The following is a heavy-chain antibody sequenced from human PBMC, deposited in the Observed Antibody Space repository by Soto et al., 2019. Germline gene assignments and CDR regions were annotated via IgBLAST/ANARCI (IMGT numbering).Heavy chain of an antibody. Sequence: GASVKVSSKASVYTFTSYDIKWVRQATGQGLEWMGWMNPNSGNTGYAQKFQGRVTMTRNTSISTAYMELSSLRSEDTAVYYCARGSKYQLLSSDYWGQGTLVTVSS. J-gene: IGHJ4*01. D-gene: IGHD2-2*01. CDR3: ARGSKYQLLSSDY. V-gene: IGHV1-8*01. CDR2: MNPNSGNT. CDR1: VYTFTSYD.